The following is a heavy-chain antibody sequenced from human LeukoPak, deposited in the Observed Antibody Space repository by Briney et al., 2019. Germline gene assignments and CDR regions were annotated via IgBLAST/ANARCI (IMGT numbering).Heavy chain of an antibody. Sequence: GGSLRLSCAASGFTFSSYWMSWVRQAPGKGLEWVANIRQDGSEKYYVDSVKGRFTISRDNAKNSLYLQMNSLRAEDTAVYYCAREAYSSSSGPRGNWFDPWGQGTLVTVSS. J-gene: IGHJ5*02. V-gene: IGHV3-7*01. D-gene: IGHD6-6*01. CDR3: AREAYSSSSGPRGNWFDP. CDR1: GFTFSSYW. CDR2: IRQDGSEK.